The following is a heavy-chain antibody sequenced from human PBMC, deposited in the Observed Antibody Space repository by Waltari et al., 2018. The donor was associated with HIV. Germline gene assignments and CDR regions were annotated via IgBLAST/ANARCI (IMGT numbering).Heavy chain of an antibody. J-gene: IGHJ4*02. CDR1: GYNFVNFW. Sequence: EVQLVQSGAEVKKPGESLKISCKASGYNFVNFWLGWVRQMPGKGLEWMGLIYPNDYDTRYSPSFEGQVTISADRSVNTVYLQWSSLRASDTAMYYCALFPNEDSVWGQGTLVTVSS. CDR2: IYPNDYDT. V-gene: IGHV5-51*01. CDR3: ALFPNEDSV. D-gene: IGHD2-15*01.